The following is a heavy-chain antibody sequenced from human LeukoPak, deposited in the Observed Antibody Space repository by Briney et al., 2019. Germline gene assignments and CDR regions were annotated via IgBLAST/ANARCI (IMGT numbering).Heavy chain of an antibody. V-gene: IGHV3-15*01. CDR1: GFTFSNAW. J-gene: IGHJ4*02. D-gene: IGHD2-15*01. CDR3: TTEGVLVAARGLDY. CDR2: IKSKTDGGTT. Sequence: PGGSLRLSCAASGFTFSNAWMSWVPQAPGKGLEWVGRIKSKTDGGTTDYAAPVKGRFTISRDDSKNTLYLQMNSLKTEDTAVYYCTTEGVLVAARGLDYWGQGTLVTVSS.